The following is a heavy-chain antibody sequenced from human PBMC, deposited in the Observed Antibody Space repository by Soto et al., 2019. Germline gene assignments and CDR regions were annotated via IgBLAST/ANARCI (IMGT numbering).Heavy chain of an antibody. D-gene: IGHD3-22*01. CDR3: ASELVNDSSGYYASSFDY. CDR1: GGTFSSYA. J-gene: IGHJ4*02. Sequence: SVKVSCKASGGTFSSYAISWVRQAPGQGLEWMGGIIPIFGTANYAQKFQGRVTITADESTSTAYMELSSLRSEDTAVYYCASELVNDSSGYYASSFDYWGQGTLVTVPS. CDR2: IIPIFGTA. V-gene: IGHV1-69*13.